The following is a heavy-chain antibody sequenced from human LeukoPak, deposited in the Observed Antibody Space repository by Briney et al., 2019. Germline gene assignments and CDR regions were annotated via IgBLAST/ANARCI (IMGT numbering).Heavy chain of an antibody. V-gene: IGHV1-46*01. D-gene: IGHD4-17*01. J-gene: IGHJ4*02. Sequence: ASVKVSCKASGYTFTSYGISWVRQAPGQGLEWMGIINPSGGSTSYAQKFQGRVTMTRDTSTSTVYMELSSLRSEDTAVYYCARANGDPNLGYWGQGTLVTVSS. CDR2: INPSGGST. CDR3: ARANGDPNLGY. CDR1: GYTFTSYG.